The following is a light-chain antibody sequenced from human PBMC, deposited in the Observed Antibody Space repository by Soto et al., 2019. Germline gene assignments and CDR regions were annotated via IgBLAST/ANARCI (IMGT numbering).Light chain of an antibody. CDR3: QQYVSSVT. J-gene: IGKJ1*01. CDR2: GAS. Sequence: EIVLTQSPGSLSLSPGERATLSCRASQSVDSSFFAWYQQKPGQAPRLLIYGASNRATGIPDRFSGRGSGTDFTLTISRLEPEDFAVYYCQQYVSSVTFGQGTKVDSK. V-gene: IGKV3-20*01. CDR1: QSVDSSF.